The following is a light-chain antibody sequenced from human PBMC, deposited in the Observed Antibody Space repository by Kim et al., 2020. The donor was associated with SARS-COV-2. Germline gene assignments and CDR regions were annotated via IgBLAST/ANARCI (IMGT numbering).Light chain of an antibody. Sequence: GTINCKSSQSVLFSFNNKNYLGWYQQKPVQPPKLLIYWASTRESGVPDRFSGSGSGTDFTLTISSLQAEDVAVYYCHQYYTTPWAFGQGTKVDIK. CDR2: WAS. CDR1: QSVLFSFNNKNY. J-gene: IGKJ1*01. CDR3: HQYYTTPWA. V-gene: IGKV4-1*01.